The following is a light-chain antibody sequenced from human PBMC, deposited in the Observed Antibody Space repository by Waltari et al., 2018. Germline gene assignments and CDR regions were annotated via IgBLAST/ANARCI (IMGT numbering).Light chain of an antibody. CDR1: SGHSSYA. V-gene: IGLV4-69*01. J-gene: IGLJ2*01. CDR2: LSSDGSP. CDR3: QTWDTGVV. Sequence: QLVLTQPPSASASLGASVRLTCTLTSGHSSYAIAWHQQRPEKGPRYLMRLSSDGSPTKGPVIPDRFSGSSSGAERYLIISSLQSEDEADYYCQTWDTGVVFGGGTKLTVL.